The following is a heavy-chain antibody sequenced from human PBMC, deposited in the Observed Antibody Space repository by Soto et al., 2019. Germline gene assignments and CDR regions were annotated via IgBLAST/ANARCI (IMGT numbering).Heavy chain of an antibody. CDR2: IYCSGST. CDR1: GGSISSSSYY. V-gene: IGHV4-39*01. D-gene: IGHD3-3*01. CDR3: ARGHGGVTVFGAPGHFDY. Sequence: QLQESGPGLVKPSETLSLTCTVSGGSISSSSYYWGWIRQPPGKGLEWIGSIYCSGSTYYNPSLKSRVTMSVDTSNNQFSLKLSSVSAADTAVYFCARGHGGVTVFGAPGHFDYWGQGTLVTVSS. J-gene: IGHJ4*02.